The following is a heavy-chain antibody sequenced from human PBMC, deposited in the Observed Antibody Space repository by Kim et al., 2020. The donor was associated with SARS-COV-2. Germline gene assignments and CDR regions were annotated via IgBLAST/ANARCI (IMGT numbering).Heavy chain of an antibody. Sequence: SETLSLTCTVSSDFINTYFWTWIRQLPGKALEWIGYIYPSGGTKYNPSLKSRVTILRDTSKKQFSLRLTSVTAADTAVYYCAGYYDRGFDIWGQGTMVTVSS. CDR3: AGYYDRGFDI. CDR1: SDFINTYF. J-gene: IGHJ3*02. D-gene: IGHD3-22*01. V-gene: IGHV4-4*08. CDR2: IYPSGGT.